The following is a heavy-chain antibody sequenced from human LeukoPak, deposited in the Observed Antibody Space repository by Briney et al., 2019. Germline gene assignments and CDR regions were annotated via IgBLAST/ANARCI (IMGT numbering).Heavy chain of an antibody. CDR2: ISSNGGGT. CDR1: GFTFSSYA. Sequence: PGGCLRLSCAASGFTFSSYAISWVRRAPGKGLEWVSAISSNGGGTFYADSVKGQFTISRDNSQNTLYLQMNSLRAEDTAIYYCAKHYGSGTYYNYLDYWGQGTLVTVSS. CDR3: AKHYGSGTYYNYLDY. J-gene: IGHJ4*02. D-gene: IGHD3-10*01. V-gene: IGHV3-23*01.